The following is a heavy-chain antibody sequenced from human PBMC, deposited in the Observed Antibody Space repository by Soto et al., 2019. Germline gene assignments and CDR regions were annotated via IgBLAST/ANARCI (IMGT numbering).Heavy chain of an antibody. J-gene: IGHJ5*02. CDR2: IYYSGST. Sequence: PSETLSLTCSVSGGSINSSSYFWGWVRQPPGKGLEWIGSIYYSGSTYYNPSLRSRVTISVDTSKNQFSLKLSSVTAADTAVFYCAGYYSSCSCNWFDPWGQGTLVTVSS. CDR3: AGYYSSCSCNWFDP. D-gene: IGHD6-19*01. V-gene: IGHV4-39*01. CDR1: GGSINSSSYF.